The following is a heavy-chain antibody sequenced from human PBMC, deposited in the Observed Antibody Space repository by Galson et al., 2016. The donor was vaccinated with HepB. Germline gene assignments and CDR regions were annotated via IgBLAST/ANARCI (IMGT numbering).Heavy chain of an antibody. Sequence: SLRLSCAASGFSFTSYWMSWVRQAPGKGLEWVANIRQDGAEKYYLASVRGRFTISRDNSKNSRYLQVNSLKADDTAGYYCARFGCTTCFDFYYYGMDVWGQGTTVTVSS. D-gene: IGHD2/OR15-2a*01. CDR1: GFSFTSYW. CDR2: IRQDGAEK. CDR3: ARFGCTTCFDFYYYGMDV. V-gene: IGHV3-7*01. J-gene: IGHJ6*02.